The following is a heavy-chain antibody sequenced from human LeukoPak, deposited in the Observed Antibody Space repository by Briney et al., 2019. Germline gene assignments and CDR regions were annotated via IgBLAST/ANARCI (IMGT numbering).Heavy chain of an antibody. J-gene: IGHJ3*02. V-gene: IGHV3-48*03. CDR1: GFTFSDYE. D-gene: IGHD4-17*01. CDR3: ASPVTTVTTNSFDI. CDR2: ISSSGTTM. Sequence: GGSLRLSCAASGFTFSDYEMNWVRQAPGKGLEWLSYISSSGTTMCYADSVRGRFTISRDNTKDSLYLQMNSLRAEDTAVYYCASPVTTVTTNSFDIWGQGTRVTVSS.